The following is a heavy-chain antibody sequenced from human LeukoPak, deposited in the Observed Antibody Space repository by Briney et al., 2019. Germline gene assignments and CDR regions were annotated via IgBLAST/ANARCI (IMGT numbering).Heavy chain of an antibody. CDR3: ARDFNYYDSSGYSV. J-gene: IGHJ4*02. Sequence: GGSLRLSCAASGFTFSSYSMNWVRQAPGKGLEWVSYISSSSSTIYYADSVKGRFTISRDNAKNSLYLQMNSLRAEDTAVYYCARDFNYYDSSGYSVWGQGTLVTVSS. D-gene: IGHD3-22*01. CDR2: ISSSSSTI. V-gene: IGHV3-48*04. CDR1: GFTFSSYS.